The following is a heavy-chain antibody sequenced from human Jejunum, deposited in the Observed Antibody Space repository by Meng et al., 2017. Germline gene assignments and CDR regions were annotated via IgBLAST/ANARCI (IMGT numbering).Heavy chain of an antibody. J-gene: IGHJ4*02. V-gene: IGHV4-4*07. Sequence: GLLQAAGAGMVPAAETLVSTFAVSCSSINRYYWSWIRQPGGKGLGWIGRIPTSGSNNYNPSLKSRVTMSVDTSKNQFSLKLSSVTAADTAVYYCARGYYGSGRYFDYWGQGTLVTVSS. CDR1: CSSINRYY. D-gene: IGHD3-10*01. CDR2: IPTSGSN. CDR3: ARGYYGSGRYFDY.